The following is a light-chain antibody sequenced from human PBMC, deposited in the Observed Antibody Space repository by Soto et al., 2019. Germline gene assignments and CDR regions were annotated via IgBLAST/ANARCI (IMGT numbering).Light chain of an antibody. V-gene: IGKV3-11*01. CDR3: QQRYNWLT. CDR1: QSVTKY. Sequence: EIVLTQSPATLSLSPGERATLSCRASQSVTKYLDWYQQKPGQAPRLLIYDTSYRATRIPARFSGSGSGTDFTLTITSLESEDSGIYYCQQRYNWLTFGGGTKVEIK. CDR2: DTS. J-gene: IGKJ4*01.